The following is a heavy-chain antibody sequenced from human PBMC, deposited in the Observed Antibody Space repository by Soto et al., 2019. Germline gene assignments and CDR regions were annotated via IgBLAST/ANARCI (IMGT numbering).Heavy chain of an antibody. CDR3: ARDHNGYYDFWSGPLGMDV. CDR1: GGSISSYY. Sequence: PSETLSLTYTVSGGSISSYYWSWIRQPPGKGLEWIGYIYYSGSTNYNPSLKSRVTISVDTSKNQFSLKLSSVTAADTAVYYCARDHNGYYDFWSGPLGMDVWGQGTTVTVSS. CDR2: IYYSGST. J-gene: IGHJ6*02. V-gene: IGHV4-59*01. D-gene: IGHD3-3*01.